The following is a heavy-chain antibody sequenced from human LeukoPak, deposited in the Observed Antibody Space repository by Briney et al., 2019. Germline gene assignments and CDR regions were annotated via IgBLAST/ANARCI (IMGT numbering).Heavy chain of an antibody. Sequence: SETLSLTCTVSGGSISSYYWSWIRQPPGKGLEWIGYIYYSGSTNYNPSLKSRVTISVDTSKNQFSLKLSSVTAADTAVYYCAITGSTSAFDIWGQGTMVTVSS. J-gene: IGHJ3*02. CDR2: IYYSGST. V-gene: IGHV4-59*01. CDR3: AITGSTSAFDI. CDR1: GGSISSYY. D-gene: IGHD1-1*01.